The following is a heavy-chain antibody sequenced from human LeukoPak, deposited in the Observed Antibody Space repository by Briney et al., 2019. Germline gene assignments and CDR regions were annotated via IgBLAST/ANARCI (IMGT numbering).Heavy chain of an antibody. D-gene: IGHD3-10*01. CDR2: ISSSGSTI. J-gene: IGHJ6*02. CDR1: GFTFSTYW. CDR3: ARAYYYYGSGSYYKENSYYYGMDV. Sequence: GGSLRLACAASGFTFSTYWMHWVRQAPGKGLEWVSYISSSGSTIYYADSVKGRFTISRDNAKNSLYLQMNSLRAEDTAVYFCARAYYYYGSGSYYKENSYYYGMDVWGQGTTVTVSS. V-gene: IGHV3-48*03.